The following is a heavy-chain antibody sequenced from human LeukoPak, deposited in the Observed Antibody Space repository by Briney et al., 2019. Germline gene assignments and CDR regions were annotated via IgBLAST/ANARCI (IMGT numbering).Heavy chain of an antibody. V-gene: IGHV4-4*02. D-gene: IGHD3-10*01. CDR3: ARGMWFDTLFSAFDV. CDR2: IFHTGST. CDR1: GDSISSRNW. J-gene: IGHJ3*01. Sequence: SETLSLTCSVSGDSISSRNWWTWVRQTPEKGLEWIGEIFHTGSTNYNPSVEGRVTISIDKSTNHFSLMLTSVTAADTALYYCARGMWFDTLFSAFDVWGQGTMVSVSS.